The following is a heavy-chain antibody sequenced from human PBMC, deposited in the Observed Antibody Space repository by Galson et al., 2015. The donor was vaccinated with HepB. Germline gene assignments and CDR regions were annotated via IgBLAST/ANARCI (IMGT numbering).Heavy chain of an antibody. D-gene: IGHD3-9*01. Sequence: SLRLSCAASGFTFSSYGMHWVRQAPGKGLEWVAVISYDGSNKYYADSVKGRFTISRDNSKNTLYLQMNSLRAEDTAVYYCAKDHHDILTGSWFDPWGQGTLVTVSS. CDR2: ISYDGSNK. CDR3: AKDHHDILTGSWFDP. J-gene: IGHJ5*02. CDR1: GFTFSSYG. V-gene: IGHV3-30*18.